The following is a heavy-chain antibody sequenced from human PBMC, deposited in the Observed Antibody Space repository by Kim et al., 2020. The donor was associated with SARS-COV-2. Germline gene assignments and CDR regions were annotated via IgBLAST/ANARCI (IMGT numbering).Heavy chain of an antibody. D-gene: IGHD5-12*01. V-gene: IGHV3-23*01. CDR2: ISKSGGST. CDR3: AKDLGYSGYGLFDH. J-gene: IGHJ4*02. CDR1: GFTFSTYA. Sequence: GGSLRLSCAASGFTFSTYAMSWVRQAPGKGLEWVSAISKSGGSTYYAASVKGRFTISRDNSKNTLYLQMNSLRAEDTAVYYCAKDLGYSGYGLFDHWGQGTLVTVSS.